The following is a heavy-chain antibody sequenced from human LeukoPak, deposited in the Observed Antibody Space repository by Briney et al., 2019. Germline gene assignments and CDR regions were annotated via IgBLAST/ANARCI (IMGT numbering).Heavy chain of an antibody. Sequence: ASVKVSCKASGYTFTSYGISWVRQAPGQGLEWMGWISAYNGNTNYAQKLQGRVTITRDTSASTAYMELSSLRSEDTAVYYCARGYSYGSSPFDYWGQGTLVTVSS. CDR2: ISAYNGNT. J-gene: IGHJ4*02. CDR3: ARGYSYGSSPFDY. D-gene: IGHD5-18*01. V-gene: IGHV1-18*01. CDR1: GYTFTSYG.